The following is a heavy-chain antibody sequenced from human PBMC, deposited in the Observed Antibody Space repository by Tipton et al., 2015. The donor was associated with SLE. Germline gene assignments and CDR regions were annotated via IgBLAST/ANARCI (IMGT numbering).Heavy chain of an antibody. CDR3: ARIAIAPAMGEYYFDS. V-gene: IGHV4-59*08. Sequence: TLSLTCAVYGGSFSDYYWSWIRQPPGKGLEWIGYLNYNGGATYSPSLKSRVTTSVDTSKNQFSLNLNSVTAADTAVYYCARIAIAPAMGEYYFDSWGQGTLVTVSS. J-gene: IGHJ4*02. CDR2: LNYNGGA. CDR1: GGSFSDYY. D-gene: IGHD2-2*01.